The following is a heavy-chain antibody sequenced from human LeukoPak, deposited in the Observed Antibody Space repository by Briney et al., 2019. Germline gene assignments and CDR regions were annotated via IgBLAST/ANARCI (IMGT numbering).Heavy chain of an antibody. CDR2: IYTSGST. CDR1: GGSISSYY. D-gene: IGHD3-3*01. CDR3: ARDVTIFPDYYMDV. V-gene: IGHV4-4*07. J-gene: IGHJ6*03. Sequence: PSETLSLTCTVSGGSISSYYWSWIRQPAGKGLEWIGRIYTSGSTNYNPSLKSRVTMSVGTSKNQFSLTLSSVTAADTAVYYCARDVTIFPDYYMDVWGKGTTVTVSS.